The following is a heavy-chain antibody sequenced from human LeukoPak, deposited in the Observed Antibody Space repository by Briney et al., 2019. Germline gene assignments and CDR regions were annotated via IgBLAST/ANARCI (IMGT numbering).Heavy chain of an antibody. V-gene: IGHV4-39*07. J-gene: IGHJ4*02. CDR3: ARALGTSFDY. CDR2: IYYSGST. CDR1: GGSISSSGYY. Sequence: SETLSLTCTVSGGSISSSGYYWGWIRQPPGKGLEWIGSIYYSGSTYYNPSLKSRVTISVDTSKNQFSLKLSSVTAADTAVFYCARALGTSFDYWGQGTLVTVSS. D-gene: IGHD3-16*01.